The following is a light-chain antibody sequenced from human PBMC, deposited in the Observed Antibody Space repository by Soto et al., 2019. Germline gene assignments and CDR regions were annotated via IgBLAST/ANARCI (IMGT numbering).Light chain of an antibody. CDR3: AAWDDSLNGPV. Sequence: QSVLTQPPSASGTPGQRVTISCSGSSSNIGSNTVNWYQQLPGTAPKLLIYSNNQRPSGVPDRSSGSKSGTSASLAISGLQSEDEAHYYCAAWDDSLNGPVFGGGTKVTVL. CDR1: SSNIGSNT. V-gene: IGLV1-44*01. J-gene: IGLJ2*01. CDR2: SNN.